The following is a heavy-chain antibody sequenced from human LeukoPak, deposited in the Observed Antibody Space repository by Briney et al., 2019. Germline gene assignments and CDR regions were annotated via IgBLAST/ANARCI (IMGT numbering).Heavy chain of an antibody. J-gene: IGHJ4*02. V-gene: IGHV3-23*01. D-gene: IGHD6-19*01. Sequence: GGSLRLSCAASGFTFSSYAMSWVRQAPGKGLEWVSAISGSGGSTYYADSVKGRFTISRDNSKNTLYLQMNSLRAEDTAVYYCAKALLMAVAGSYYFDYWGQGTLVTVSS. CDR3: AKALLMAVAGSYYFDY. CDR1: GFTFSSYA. CDR2: ISGSGGST.